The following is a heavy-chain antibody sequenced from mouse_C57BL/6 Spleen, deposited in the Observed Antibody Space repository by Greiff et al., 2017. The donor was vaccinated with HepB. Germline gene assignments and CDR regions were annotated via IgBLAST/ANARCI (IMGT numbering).Heavy chain of an antibody. Sequence: DVMLVESGGGLVKPGGSLKLSCAASGFTFSDYGMHWVRQAPEKGLEWVAYISSGSSTIYYADTVKGRFTISRDNAKNTLFLQMTSLRSEDTAMYYCARYPYRLYAMDYWGQGTSVTVSS. CDR1: GFTFSDYG. J-gene: IGHJ4*01. CDR3: ARYPYRLYAMDY. CDR2: ISSGSSTI. V-gene: IGHV5-17*01.